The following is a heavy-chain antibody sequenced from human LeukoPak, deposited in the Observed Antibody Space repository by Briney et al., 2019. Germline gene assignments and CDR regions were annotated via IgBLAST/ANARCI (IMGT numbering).Heavy chain of an antibody. Sequence: SEALSLTCAVYGGSFSGYYWSWIRQPPGKGLEWIGEINHSGSTNYNPSLKSRVTISVDTSKNQFSLKLSSVTAADTAVYYCAREKLNYYDSSGLDYWGQGTLVTVSS. CDR2: INHSGST. CDR3: AREKLNYYDSSGLDY. D-gene: IGHD3-22*01. V-gene: IGHV4-34*01. J-gene: IGHJ4*02. CDR1: GGSFSGYY.